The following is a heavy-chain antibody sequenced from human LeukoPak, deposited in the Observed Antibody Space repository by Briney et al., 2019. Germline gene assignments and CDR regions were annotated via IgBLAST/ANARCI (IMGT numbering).Heavy chain of an antibody. Sequence: GGSLRLSCGASGFTFSSYSMNWVRQAPGKGLEWVSSISSSSSYIYYADSVKGRFTISRDNAKNSLYLQMNSLRAEDTAVYYCARVWATVTTGYNWFDPWGQGTLVTVSS. D-gene: IGHD4-17*01. CDR3: ARVWATVTTGYNWFDP. CDR1: GFTFSSYS. CDR2: ISSSSSYI. J-gene: IGHJ5*02. V-gene: IGHV3-21*01.